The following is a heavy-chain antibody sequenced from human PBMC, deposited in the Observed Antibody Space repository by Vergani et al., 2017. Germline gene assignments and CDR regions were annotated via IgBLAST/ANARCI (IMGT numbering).Heavy chain of an antibody. D-gene: IGHD2-2*01. Sequence: QVQLVQSGAEVKKPGASVQVSCKASGYTFTSYDMHWVRQATGQGLEWMGWMNPNSGNTGYAQKFQGRVTMTRNTSISTAYMELSSLRSEDTAVYYCANVCSSTSCYGDAFDIWGQGTMVTVSS. CDR3: ANVCSSTSCYGDAFDI. V-gene: IGHV1-8*01. CDR1: GYTFTSYD. CDR2: MNPNSGNT. J-gene: IGHJ3*02.